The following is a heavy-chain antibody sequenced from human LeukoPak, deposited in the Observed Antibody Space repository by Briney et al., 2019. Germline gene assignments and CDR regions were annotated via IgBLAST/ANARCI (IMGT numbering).Heavy chain of an antibody. Sequence: PGGSLRLSCAASGFTFSSYGMHWVRQAPGKGLEWVAFIRYDGSNKYYADSVKGRFTISRDNSKNTLSLQMNSLRAEDTAVYYCAKGDTAMVRRAFDIWGQGTMVTVSS. CDR1: GFTFSSYG. D-gene: IGHD5-18*01. J-gene: IGHJ3*02. CDR3: AKGDTAMVRRAFDI. V-gene: IGHV3-30*02. CDR2: IRYDGSNK.